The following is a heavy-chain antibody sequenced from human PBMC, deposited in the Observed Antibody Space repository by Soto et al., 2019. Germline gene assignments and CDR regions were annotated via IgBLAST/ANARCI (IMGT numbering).Heavy chain of an antibody. CDR2: LKSVSDGGRA. D-gene: IGHD3-3*01. V-gene: IGHV3-15*02. CDR1: GFPIDKAW. J-gene: IGHJ4*02. Sequence: EVQLVESGGALVKPGGSLTLSCAVSGFPIDKAWIGWVRQRPGKGLEWVGRLKSVSDGGRAEYTAPVKDRFTISRDDSKNMLYLQMNSLKAEDTGVYFCTTMRWNFCSTDWGRGTLVTVSS. CDR3: TTMRWNFCSTD.